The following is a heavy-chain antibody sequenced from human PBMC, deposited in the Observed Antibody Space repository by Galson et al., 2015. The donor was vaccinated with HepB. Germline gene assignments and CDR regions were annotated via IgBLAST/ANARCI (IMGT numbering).Heavy chain of an antibody. CDR1: GYTFTSYD. CDR2: MNPNSGNT. J-gene: IGHJ5*02. Sequence: SVKVSCKASGYTFTSYDINWVRQATGQGLEWMGWMNPNSGNTGYAQKFQGRVTMTRNTSISTAYMELSSLRSEDTAVYYCARVGWYVEGWFDPWGQGTLVTVSS. V-gene: IGHV1-8*01. D-gene: IGHD6-19*01. CDR3: ARVGWYVEGWFDP.